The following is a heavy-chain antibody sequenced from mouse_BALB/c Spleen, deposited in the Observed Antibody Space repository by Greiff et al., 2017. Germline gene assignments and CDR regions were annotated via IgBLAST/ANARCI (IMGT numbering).Heavy chain of an antibody. CDR3: ASYGNYERAMDY. V-gene: IGHV5-6*01. J-gene: IGHJ4*01. Sequence: EVQGVESGGDLVKPGGSLKLSCAASGFTFSSYGMSWVRQTPDKRLEWVATISSGGSYTYYPDSVKGRFTISRDNAKNTLYLQMSSLKSEDTAMYYCASYGNYERAMDYWGQGTSVTVSS. D-gene: IGHD2-1*01. CDR1: GFTFSSYG. CDR2: ISSGGSYT.